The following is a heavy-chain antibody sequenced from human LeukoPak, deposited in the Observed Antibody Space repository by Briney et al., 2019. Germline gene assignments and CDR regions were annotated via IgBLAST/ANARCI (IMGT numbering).Heavy chain of an antibody. J-gene: IGHJ3*02. V-gene: IGHV3-73*01. Sequence: AGGSLRLSCAASGFSFSGSALHWVRQASGKGLEWVGRIRSKANSYATGYAASVKGRFTISRDDSENTAYLQMNSLKTEDTAVYYCTRLMVTAYDAFDIWGQGTVVTVSS. CDR3: TRLMVTAYDAFDI. D-gene: IGHD2-21*02. CDR1: GFSFSGSA. CDR2: IRSKANSYAT.